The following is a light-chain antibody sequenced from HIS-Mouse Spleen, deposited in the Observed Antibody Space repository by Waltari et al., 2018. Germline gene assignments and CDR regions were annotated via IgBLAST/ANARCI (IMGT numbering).Light chain of an antibody. CDR1: SSNIGSNY. CDR2: RNN. CDR3: AAWDDSLSGPWV. V-gene: IGLV1-47*01. Sequence: QSVLTQPPSASGTPGQRVTISCSGSSSNIGSNYVYWYQQHPGTAPKLLIYRNNQRPSWVPARFSGPKSGTSASLAISGLRSEDEADYYCAAWDDSLSGPWVFGGGTKLTVL. J-gene: IGLJ3*02.